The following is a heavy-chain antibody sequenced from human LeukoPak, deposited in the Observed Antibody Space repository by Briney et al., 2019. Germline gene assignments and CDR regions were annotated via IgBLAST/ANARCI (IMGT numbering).Heavy chain of an antibody. CDR3: AREDYYDSSGYYDY. V-gene: IGHV3-53*05. CDR1: GFTVSSNY. J-gene: IGHJ4*02. Sequence: PGGSLRLSCAASGFTVSSNYMSWVRQAPGKGLEWVSVIYSGGSTYYADSAKGRFTISRDNSKNTLYLQMNSLRSEDTAVYYCAREDYYDSSGYYDYWGQGTLVTVSS. D-gene: IGHD3-22*01. CDR2: IYSGGST.